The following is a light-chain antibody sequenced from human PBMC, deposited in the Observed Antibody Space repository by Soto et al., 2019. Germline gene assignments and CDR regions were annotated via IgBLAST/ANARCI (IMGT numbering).Light chain of an antibody. CDR3: MQGTHWLIT. CDR1: QSLVHSDGIAY. V-gene: IGKV2-30*02. Sequence: VVMTPYPLSLPVTLGQPASISCRSNQSLVHSDGIAYFSWFQQRPGRSPRRLIYKVSNRDSGVPARFSGSGSGTDFALKISRVEAEDVGVYYCMQGTHWLITFGQGTRLEIK. CDR2: KVS. J-gene: IGKJ5*01.